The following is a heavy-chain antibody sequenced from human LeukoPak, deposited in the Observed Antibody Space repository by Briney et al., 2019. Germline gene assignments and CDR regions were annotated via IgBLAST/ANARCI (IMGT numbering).Heavy chain of an antibody. CDR1: GYTFTSYD. J-gene: IGHJ5*02. CDR3: ARGGASKSTIFGVALRRRTNWFDP. V-gene: IGHV1-8*03. D-gene: IGHD3-3*01. CDR2: MNPNSGNT. Sequence: GASVKVSCKASGYTFTSYDINWVRQATGQGLEWMGWMNPNSGNTGYAQKFQGRVTITRNTSISTAYMELSSLRSEDTAVYYCARGGASKSTIFGVALRRRTNWFDPWGQGTLVTVPS.